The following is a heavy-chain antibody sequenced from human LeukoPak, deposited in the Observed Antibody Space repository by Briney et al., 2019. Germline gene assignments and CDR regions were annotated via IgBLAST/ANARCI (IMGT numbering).Heavy chain of an antibody. Sequence: GGSLRLACAASGFTFDDYGMSWVRQAPGKGLEWVSGINWNGGRTAYVDSVKGRFTISRDNARNSLYLQMNSLRAEDTAVYYCAKDRRAGSYDYWGQGTLVTVSS. CDR2: INWNGGRT. CDR3: AKDRRAGSYDY. D-gene: IGHD3-10*01. V-gene: IGHV3-20*04. CDR1: GFTFDDYG. J-gene: IGHJ4*02.